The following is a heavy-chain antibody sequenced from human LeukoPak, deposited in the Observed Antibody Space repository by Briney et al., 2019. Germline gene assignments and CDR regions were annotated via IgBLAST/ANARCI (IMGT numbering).Heavy chain of an antibody. CDR2: IYSGGST. D-gene: IGHD3-10*01. CDR1: GFTVSSNY. Sequence: GGSLRLSCAASGFTVSSNYMSWVRQAPGKGLEWVSVIYSGGSTYYADSVKGRFTISRDNSKNTLYLRMNSLRAEDTAVYYCARAVAGGEYYFDYWGQGTLVTVSS. J-gene: IGHJ4*02. CDR3: ARAVAGGEYYFDY. V-gene: IGHV3-66*02.